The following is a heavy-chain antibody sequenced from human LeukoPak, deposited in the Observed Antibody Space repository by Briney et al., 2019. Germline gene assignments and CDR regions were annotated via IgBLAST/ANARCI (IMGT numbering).Heavy chain of an antibody. CDR1: GFTFSTYA. D-gene: IGHD6-19*01. J-gene: IGHJ4*02. CDR3: AVVAGRFPPGY. Sequence: GGSLRLSCAASGFTFSTYAMHWVRQAPGKGLEWVAFTSFDESNKFYADSVEGRFTISRDNSKNTLFLQMHNLRVDDTAMYYCAVVAGRFPPGYWGQGTLVTVSS. CDR2: TSFDESNK. V-gene: IGHV3-30-3*01.